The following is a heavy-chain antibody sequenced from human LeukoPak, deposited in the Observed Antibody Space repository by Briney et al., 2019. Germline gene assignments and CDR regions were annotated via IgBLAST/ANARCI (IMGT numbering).Heavy chain of an antibody. Sequence: GGSLRLSCAASGFTFSSYSMNWVRQAPGKGLEWVSSISSSSSYIYYADSVKGRFTISRDNAKNSLYLQMNSLRAEDTAVYYCAKDPYSGFPNRYFQPWGRGNLV. CDR1: GFTFSSYS. CDR3: AKDPYSGFPNRYFQP. CDR2: ISSSSSYI. D-gene: IGHD5-12*01. J-gene: IGHJ2*01. V-gene: IGHV3-21*01.